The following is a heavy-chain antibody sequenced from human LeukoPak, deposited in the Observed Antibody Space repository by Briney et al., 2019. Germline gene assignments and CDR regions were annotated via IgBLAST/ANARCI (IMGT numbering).Heavy chain of an antibody. V-gene: IGHV4-4*07. CDR1: GGSISSYY. CDR3: ARDQAVAGTSHFDY. CDR2: IYTSGST. J-gene: IGHJ4*02. Sequence: SETLSLTCTVSGGSISSYYWSWIRQPAGKRLEWIGRIYTSGSTNYNPSLKSRVTMSVDTSKNQFSLKLSSVTAADTAVYYCARDQAVAGTSHFDYWGQGTLVTVSS. D-gene: IGHD6-19*01.